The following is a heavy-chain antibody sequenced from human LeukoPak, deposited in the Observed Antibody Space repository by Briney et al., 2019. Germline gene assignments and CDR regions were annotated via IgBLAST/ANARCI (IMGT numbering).Heavy chain of an antibody. V-gene: IGHV1-2*02. CDR3: ASETKAAVVVAATRNRWFDP. J-gene: IGHJ5*02. D-gene: IGHD2-15*01. CDR2: INTKSGDA. CDR1: GSTFSDYH. Sequence: ASVKVSCKASGSTFSDYHINWVRQASGQGPEWMGWINTKSGDAKYNQAFQGRVTMTRYTSISTAYMELNRLRSDDTAVYYCASETKAAVVVAATRNRWFDPWGQGTLVTVSS.